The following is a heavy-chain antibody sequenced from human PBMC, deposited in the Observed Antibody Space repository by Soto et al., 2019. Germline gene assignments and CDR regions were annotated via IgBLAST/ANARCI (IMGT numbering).Heavy chain of an antibody. CDR1: GGSISSGDFY. Sequence: SETLSLTCTVSGGSISSGDFYWSWIRQPPGKGLEWIGYIYSSGSTYYNPSLQSRVAISVDTSKNQFSLKMISVTAADTAVYYCARDRGVTAPFDYWGQGTLVTVSS. J-gene: IGHJ4*02. CDR2: IYSSGST. CDR3: ARDRGVTAPFDY. V-gene: IGHV4-30-4*01. D-gene: IGHD2-21*02.